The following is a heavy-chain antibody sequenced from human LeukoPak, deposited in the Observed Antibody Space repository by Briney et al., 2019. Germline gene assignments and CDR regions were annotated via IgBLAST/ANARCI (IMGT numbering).Heavy chain of an antibody. J-gene: IGHJ4*02. D-gene: IGHD5-24*01. CDR3: AKGGLQSHGGYYFDY. Sequence: PGGSLRLSCAASGFTFSSYAMSWVRQALGKGLEWVSAISGSGGSTYYADSVKGRFTISRDNSKNTLYLQMNSLRAEDTAVYYCAKGGLQSHGGYYFDYWGQGTLVTVSS. CDR1: GFTFSSYA. CDR2: ISGSGGST. V-gene: IGHV3-23*01.